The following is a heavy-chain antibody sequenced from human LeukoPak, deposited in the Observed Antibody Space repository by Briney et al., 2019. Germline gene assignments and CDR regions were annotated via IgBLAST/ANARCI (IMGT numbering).Heavy chain of an antibody. CDR1: GFSFSNYG. CDR2: KSRSGNST. V-gene: IGHV3-23*01. Sequence: GGPLRLPCAASGFSFSNYGAIWVRHARGKGLEEVSDKSRSGNSTYYTVSVKVRFTSSRYNTENTLFLQMISLRANDMAVYVCARNRPAGYDYDYGFELQHWGQGTLVTVSS. CDR3: ARNRPAGYDYDYGFELQH. J-gene: IGHJ1*01. D-gene: IGHD4/OR15-4a*01.